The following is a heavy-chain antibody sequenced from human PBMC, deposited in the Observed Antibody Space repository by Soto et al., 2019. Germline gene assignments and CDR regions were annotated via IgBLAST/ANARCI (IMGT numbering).Heavy chain of an antibody. V-gene: IGHV3-9*01. Sequence: GGSLRLSCAASGFTFDDYAMHWVRQAPGKGLEWVSGISWNSGSIGYADSVKGRFTISRDNAKNSLYLQMNSLRAEDTALYYCATDMFYSSSSCFDYWGQGTLVSVSS. CDR3: ATDMFYSSSSCFDY. CDR2: ISWNSGSI. D-gene: IGHD6-6*01. J-gene: IGHJ4*02. CDR1: GFTFDDYA.